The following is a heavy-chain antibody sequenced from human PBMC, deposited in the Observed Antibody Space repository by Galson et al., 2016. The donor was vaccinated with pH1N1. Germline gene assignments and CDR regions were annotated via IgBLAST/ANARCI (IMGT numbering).Heavy chain of an antibody. V-gene: IGHV2-5*02. CDR3: AHLYYYDTSGFYRYFDY. J-gene: IGHJ4*02. Sequence: PALVKPTQTLTLTCIFSGFSITNRGEAVGWIHQPPGKAPEWLALVYWDDDKFYSRSLQSRLTITKDTSKNQVVLRMTNMDPVDTGTYYCAHLYYYDTSGFYRYFDYWGQGILVTVSS. D-gene: IGHD3-22*01. CDR1: GFSITNRGEA. CDR2: VYWDDDK.